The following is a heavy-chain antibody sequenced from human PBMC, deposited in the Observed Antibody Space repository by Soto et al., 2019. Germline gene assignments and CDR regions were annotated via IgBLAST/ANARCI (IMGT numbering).Heavy chain of an antibody. Sequence: QVQLVESGGGVVQPGRSLRLSCAASGFTFSSYGMHWVRQAPGKGLEWVALIWYDGSNKYYADSVKGRFTISRDNSKNMLYLQMNSLRAEDTAVYYCARDQGGYFDYWGQGTLVTVSS. CDR3: ARDQGGYFDY. V-gene: IGHV3-33*01. D-gene: IGHD1-26*01. J-gene: IGHJ4*02. CDR1: GFTFSSYG. CDR2: IWYDGSNK.